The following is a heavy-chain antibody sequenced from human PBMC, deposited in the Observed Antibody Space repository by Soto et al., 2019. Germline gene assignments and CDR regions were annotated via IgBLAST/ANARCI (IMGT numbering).Heavy chain of an antibody. CDR3: ARGLQRRFGGYKGLGYHGMDV. J-gene: IGHJ6*02. CDR2: ISHSGST. Sequence: PSETLSLTCAVNCGSFSDYYWSWVRQPPGKGLEWIGEISHSGSTSYNPSLKSRVTISIDTSKNQFSLKLSSVSAADTAMYYCARGLQRRFGGYKGLGYHGMDVWGQGTTVTVSS. CDR1: CGSFSDYY. D-gene: IGHD5-12*01. V-gene: IGHV4-34*01.